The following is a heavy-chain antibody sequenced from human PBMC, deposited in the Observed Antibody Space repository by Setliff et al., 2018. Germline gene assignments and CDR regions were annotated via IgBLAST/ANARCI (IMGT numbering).Heavy chain of an antibody. V-gene: IGHV1-46*01. J-gene: IGHJ5*02. D-gene: IGHD3-22*01. Sequence: ASVKVSCKTSGYPFIEHYVNWVRQAPGQGLEWMGIVNPSGGKTTLSQKFQGRVSMTADASTATVYMELHSLTSEDTAIYYCARAPWGDDYDSLYTWFDPWGQGSLVTVPQ. CDR1: GYPFIEHY. CDR2: VNPSGGKT. CDR3: ARAPWGDDYDSLYTWFDP.